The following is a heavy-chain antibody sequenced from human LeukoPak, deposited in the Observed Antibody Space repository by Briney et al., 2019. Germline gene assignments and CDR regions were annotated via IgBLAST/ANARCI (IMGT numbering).Heavy chain of an antibody. J-gene: IGHJ4*02. CDR3: ARGVYAILGGIAAAGTIDY. Sequence: ASVKVSCKTSGYTFTGYYMHWVRQAPGQGLEWMGWINPNSGGTNYAQKFQGRVTMTRDTSISTAYMELSRLRSDDTAVYYCARGVYAILGGIAAAGTIDYWGQGTLVTVSS. D-gene: IGHD6-13*01. V-gene: IGHV1-2*02. CDR2: INPNSGGT. CDR1: GYTFTGYY.